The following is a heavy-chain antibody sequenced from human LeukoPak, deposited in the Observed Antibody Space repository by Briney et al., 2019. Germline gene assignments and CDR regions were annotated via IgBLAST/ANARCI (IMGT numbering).Heavy chain of an antibody. CDR1: GFTFSSYA. J-gene: IGHJ2*01. Sequence: PGGSLRLSCAASGFTFSSYAMSWVRQAPGKGLEWVSGIRGSGGSTLYADSVKGRFTISRDNSKKTVYLQMNSLRAEDTAVYYCAKDRVAHFFYWYFDLWGRGTLVTVSS. D-gene: IGHD5-12*01. CDR3: AKDRVAHFFYWYFDL. CDR2: IRGSGGST. V-gene: IGHV3-23*01.